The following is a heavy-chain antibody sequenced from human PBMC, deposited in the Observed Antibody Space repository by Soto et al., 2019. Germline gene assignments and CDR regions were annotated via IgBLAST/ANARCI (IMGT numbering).Heavy chain of an antibody. CDR3: ARDMGFGLSDY. CDR1: GYTFTSYA. J-gene: IGHJ4*02. Sequence: QVQLVQSGAEVKKPGASVKVSCKASGYTFTSYAMHWVRQAPGQRLEWMGWINAGNGNTKYSQKFQGRVTITRDTSASTAYMELSSMRSEDTAVYYCARDMGFGLSDYWGQGTLVTVSS. V-gene: IGHV1-3*01. CDR2: INAGNGNT. D-gene: IGHD3-10*01.